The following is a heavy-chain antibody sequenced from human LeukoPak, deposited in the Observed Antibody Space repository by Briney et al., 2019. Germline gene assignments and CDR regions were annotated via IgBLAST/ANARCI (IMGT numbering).Heavy chain of an antibody. V-gene: IGHV3-53*01. CDR1: GFTVSSNY. CDR3: TGYIPGFPC. D-gene: IGHD5-12*01. CDR2: FYGGETT. J-gene: IGHJ4*02. Sequence: PGGSLRLSCAASGFTVSSNYMTWVRQAPGKGLEWVSIFYGGETTYYADSVKGRFTISRDNSKNTLYLQMNSLRAEDTAVYYCTGYIPGFPCWGQGTLVTVSS.